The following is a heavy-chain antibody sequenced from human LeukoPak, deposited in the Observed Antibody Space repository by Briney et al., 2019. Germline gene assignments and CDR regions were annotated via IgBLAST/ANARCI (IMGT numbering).Heavy chain of an antibody. J-gene: IGHJ4*02. D-gene: IGHD1-7*01. V-gene: IGHV4-59*01. CDR3: ATTYNWNYHPFDY. Sequence: PSETLSLTCTVSGGSISTYYWSWIRQPPGKGLEWIGYIYYSGSTNYNPSLKSRVTISVDTSKNQFSLKLSSVTAADTAVYYCATTYNWNYHPFDYWGQGTLVTVSS. CDR1: GGSISTYY. CDR2: IYYSGST.